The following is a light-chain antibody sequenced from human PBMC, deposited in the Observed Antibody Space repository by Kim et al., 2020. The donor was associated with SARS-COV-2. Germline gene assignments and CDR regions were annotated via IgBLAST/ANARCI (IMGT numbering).Light chain of an antibody. CDR3: QQYNNYSPWT. Sequence: ASVGDRVTITCRASQSIGTWLAWYQQKPGIAPKPLIYKASNLASGVPSRFSGSGSGTEFTLTISSLQPDDFATYYCQQYNNYSPWTFGQGTKLEI. CDR2: KAS. CDR1: QSIGTW. J-gene: IGKJ1*01. V-gene: IGKV1-5*03.